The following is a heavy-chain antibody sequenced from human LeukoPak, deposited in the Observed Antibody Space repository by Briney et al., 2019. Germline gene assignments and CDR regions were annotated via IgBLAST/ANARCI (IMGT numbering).Heavy chain of an antibody. J-gene: IGHJ5*02. Sequence: GGSLRLSCAASGFTFSSYAMSWVRQAPGKGLEWVSAISGSGGSTYYADSVKGRFTISRDNSKNTLYLQMNSLRAEDTAVYYCAKDSEVPAAILPHGWFDPWGQGTLVTVSS. CDR1: GFTFSSYA. V-gene: IGHV3-23*01. D-gene: IGHD2-2*02. CDR2: ISGSGGST. CDR3: AKDSEVPAAILPHGWFDP.